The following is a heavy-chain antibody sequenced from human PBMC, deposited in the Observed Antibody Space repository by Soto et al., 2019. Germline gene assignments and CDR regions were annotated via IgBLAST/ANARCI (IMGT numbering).Heavy chain of an antibody. V-gene: IGHV3-23*01. Sequence: GGSLRLSCAASGYTFGSYAMNWVRQAPGKGLEWVSGISDSGGSTYYADSVKGRFIISRDNSKNTLYLQMSSLRAEDTAIYYCAKDGFRGVNYYYGMDVWGQGTTVTVSS. CDR2: ISDSGGST. CDR3: AKDGFRGVNYYYGMDV. J-gene: IGHJ6*02. D-gene: IGHD3-10*01. CDR1: GYTFGSYA.